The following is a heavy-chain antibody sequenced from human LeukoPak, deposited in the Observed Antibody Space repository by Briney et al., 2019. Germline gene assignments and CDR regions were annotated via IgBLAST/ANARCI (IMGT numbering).Heavy chain of an antibody. CDR3: AKDRCSNGIGCYYYYMDV. CDR1: GFNFDDYV. CDR2: IQYDGSNE. V-gene: IGHV3-30*02. Sequence: GGSLRLSCAASGFNFDDYVMSWVRQAPGKGLEWAAYIQYDGSNEQYAHSVKGRFRISRDSSKNILYLQMNSLRAEDTAVYYCAKDRCSNGIGCYYYYMDVWGKGTTVTISS. J-gene: IGHJ6*03. D-gene: IGHD2-8*01.